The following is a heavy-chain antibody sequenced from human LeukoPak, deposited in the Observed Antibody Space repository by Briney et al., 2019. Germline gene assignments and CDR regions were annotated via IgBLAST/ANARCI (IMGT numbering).Heavy chain of an antibody. CDR1: GFTFDDYA. D-gene: IGHD5-24*01. V-gene: IGHV3-9*01. CDR3: AKDKKDGYNHYYYYGMDV. CDR2: MSWNSGSI. Sequence: GGSLRLSCAASGFTFDDYAMHWVRQVPGKGLEWVSGMSWNSGSIGYADSVKGRFTISRDNAKNSLYLQMHSLRAEDTALYYCAKDKKDGYNHYYYYGMDVWGQGTTVTVS. J-gene: IGHJ6*02.